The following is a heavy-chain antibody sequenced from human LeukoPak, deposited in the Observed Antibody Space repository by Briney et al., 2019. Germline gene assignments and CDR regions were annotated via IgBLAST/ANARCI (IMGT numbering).Heavy chain of an antibody. Sequence: SETLSLTCTVSGGSISSYYWSWIRQPAGKGLEWIGCIYYSGSTNYNPSLKSRVTISVDTSKNKFSLNLGSVSAADTAVFYFAREYPGSSFGGGSHAFDIWGQGTMVTVSS. J-gene: IGHJ3*02. D-gene: IGHD3-16*01. CDR2: IYYSGST. V-gene: IGHV4-59*01. CDR3: AREYPGSSFGGGSHAFDI. CDR1: GGSISSYY.